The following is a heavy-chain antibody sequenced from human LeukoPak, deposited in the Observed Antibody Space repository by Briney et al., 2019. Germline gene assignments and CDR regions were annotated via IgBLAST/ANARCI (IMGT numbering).Heavy chain of an antibody. CDR3: ARERGYCSGGSCYYAEYFQH. CDR2: MNPNSGNT. D-gene: IGHD2-15*01. CDR1: GYTFTSYD. J-gene: IGHJ1*01. Sequence: APVKVSCKASGYTFTSYDINWVRQATGQGLEWMGWMNPNSGNTGYAQKFRGRVTMTRNTSISTAYMELSSLRSEDTAVYYCARERGYCSGGSCYYAEYFQHWGQGTLVTVSS. V-gene: IGHV1-8*01.